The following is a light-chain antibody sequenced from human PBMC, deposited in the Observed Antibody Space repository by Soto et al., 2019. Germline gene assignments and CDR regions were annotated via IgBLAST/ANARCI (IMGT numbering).Light chain of an antibody. J-gene: IGKJ5*01. V-gene: IGKV3-15*01. CDR2: GAS. Sequence: EIVMTQSPATLSVSPGERATLSCRASPSVSSNLAWYQQKPGQAPRLLIYGASTRATGIPARFSGSGSGTEFTLTISSLQSEDFAVYYCQQSNDWPPITFGQGTRLEIK. CDR1: PSVSSN. CDR3: QQSNDWPPIT.